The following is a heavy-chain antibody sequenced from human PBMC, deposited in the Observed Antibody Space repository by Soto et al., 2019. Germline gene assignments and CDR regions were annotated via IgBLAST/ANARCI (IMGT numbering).Heavy chain of an antibody. Sequence: PGGSLRLSCAAPGFTFRSYSMNWVRQAPGKGVEWVSSISSSSTFIYYADSVKGRFTISRDNAKNSLYLQMNSLSAEDTAVYYCARDWGYCSGGTFNANSPFDYWGQGTPVTVSS. D-gene: IGHD2-15*01. V-gene: IGHV3-21*01. CDR2: ISSSSTFI. J-gene: IGHJ4*02. CDR3: ARDWGYCSGGTFNANSPFDY. CDR1: GFTFRSYS.